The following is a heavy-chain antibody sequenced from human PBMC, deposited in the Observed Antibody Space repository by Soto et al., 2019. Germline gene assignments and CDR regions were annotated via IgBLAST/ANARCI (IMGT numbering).Heavy chain of an antibody. CDR2: ITPYNGNT. V-gene: IGHV1-18*04. CDR1: DYTFTSYG. Sequence: QVQVVQSGAEVKEPGASVRVSCKASDYTFTSYGISWVRQAPGQGLEWMGWITPYNGNTNYAQKLQGRVTMTTDTSTKTAYMELRSLRSDDTAVYYCARSGMVRGNVPNWFDPWGQGTLLTVSS. CDR3: ARSGMVRGNVPNWFDP. D-gene: IGHD3-10*01. J-gene: IGHJ5*02.